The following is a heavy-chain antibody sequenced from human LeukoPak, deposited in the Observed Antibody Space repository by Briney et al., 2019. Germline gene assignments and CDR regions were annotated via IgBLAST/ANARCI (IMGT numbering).Heavy chain of an antibody. J-gene: IGHJ3*02. V-gene: IGHV4-39*01. CDR2: IYYSGST. CDR3: ASVVVIARDAFDI. Sequence: SETLSLTCTVSGGSISSSSYYWGWICQPPGKGLEWIGSIYYSGSTYYNPSLKSRVTISVDTSKNQFSLKLSSVTAADTAVYYCASVVVIARDAFDIWGQGTMVTVSS. D-gene: IGHD2-21*01. CDR1: GGSISSSSYY.